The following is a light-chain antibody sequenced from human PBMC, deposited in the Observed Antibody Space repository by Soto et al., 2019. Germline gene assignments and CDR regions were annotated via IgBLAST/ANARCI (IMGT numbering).Light chain of an antibody. Sequence: ILLTQSPATLSVSPGDRVTLSCRASESLSWDLAWYQQKPGQSPRLLIYDASNMATGVPARFSGSGSGTDFTLTISSLEPEDFAIYYCQQRSSWPRTFGAGTKVDI. J-gene: IGKJ3*01. CDR2: DAS. CDR3: QQRSSWPRT. V-gene: IGKV3-11*01. CDR1: ESLSWD.